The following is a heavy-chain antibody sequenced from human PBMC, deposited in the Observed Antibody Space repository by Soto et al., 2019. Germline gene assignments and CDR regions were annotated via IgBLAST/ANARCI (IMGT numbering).Heavy chain of an antibody. CDR3: ARGGQQLVGYYYYYGMDV. CDR1: VYTFTSYV. Sequence: ASVKVSCKGSVYTFTSYVISWGRQAPVQGREWVGWISAYNVNTNYAQKVQGRVTMTTETSTSTAYMELRSLRSDDTAVYYCARGGQQLVGYYYYYGMDVWGQGTTVTVSS. J-gene: IGHJ6*02. V-gene: IGHV1-18*04. D-gene: IGHD6-13*01. CDR2: ISAYNVNT.